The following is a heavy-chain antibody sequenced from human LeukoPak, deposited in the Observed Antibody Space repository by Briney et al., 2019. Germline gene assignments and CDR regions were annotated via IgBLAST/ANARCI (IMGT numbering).Heavy chain of an antibody. D-gene: IGHD3-22*01. V-gene: IGHV3-20*04. CDR2: INWNGGST. CDR1: GFTFDDYG. Sequence: PGGSLRLSCAASGFTFDDYGMSWVRQAPGKGLEWVSGINWNGGSTGYADSVKGRFTISRDNAKNSLYLQMNSLRAEDTALYYCAREGVYYYDSSGSYYFDYWGQEPWSPSPQ. J-gene: IGHJ4*01. CDR3: AREGVYYYDSSGSYYFDY.